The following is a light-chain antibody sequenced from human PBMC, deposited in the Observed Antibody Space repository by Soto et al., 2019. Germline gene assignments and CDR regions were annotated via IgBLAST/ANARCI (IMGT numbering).Light chain of an antibody. V-gene: IGLV2-14*01. CDR3: SSYTSSTTNYV. Sequence: QSALTPXSCVSGSPGQSITISGPGTSSDVGCYNYVSWYQQHPGKAPKLMIYDVSNRPSGVSNRFSGSTSGNTASLTISGLQAEDEADYYCSSYTSSTTNYVFGTGTKVTVL. CDR2: DVS. J-gene: IGLJ1*01. CDR1: SSDVGCYNY.